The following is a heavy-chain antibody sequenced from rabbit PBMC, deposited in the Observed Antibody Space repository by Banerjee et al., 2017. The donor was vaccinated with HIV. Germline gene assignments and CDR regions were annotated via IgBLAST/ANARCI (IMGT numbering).Heavy chain of an antibody. J-gene: IGHJ4*01. V-gene: IGHV1S45*01. D-gene: IGHD1-1*01. CDR2: INTGGGTT. CDR3: ARASKSGYLLPFYFNL. CDR1: GFSFSSNYY. Sequence: QEQLVESGGGLVQPEGSLTLTCTASGFSFSSNYYMCWVRQAPGKGLEWIACINTGGGTTYYASWVNGRFTISKTSSTTVTLQMTSLTAADTATYFCARASKSGYLLPFYFNLWGQGTLVTVS.